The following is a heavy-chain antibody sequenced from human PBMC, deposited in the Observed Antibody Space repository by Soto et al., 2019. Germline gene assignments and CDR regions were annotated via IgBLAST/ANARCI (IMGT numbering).Heavy chain of an antibody. CDR3: AREGGSTGSYYYYYGMDV. CDR2: IIPIFGTA. Sequence: GASVKCSCKASGGTFSSYAISWVRQAPGQGLEWMGGIIPIFGTANYAQKFQGRVTITADESTSTAYMELSSLRSEDTAVYYCAREGGSTGSYYYYYGMDVWGQGTTVTVSS. V-gene: IGHV1-69*13. D-gene: IGHD1-1*01. CDR1: GGTFSSYA. J-gene: IGHJ6*02.